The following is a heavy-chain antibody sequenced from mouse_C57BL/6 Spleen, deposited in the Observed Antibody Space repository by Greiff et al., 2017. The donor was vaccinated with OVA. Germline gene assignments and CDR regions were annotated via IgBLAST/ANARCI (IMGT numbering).Heavy chain of an antibody. J-gene: IGHJ4*01. V-gene: IGHV1-55*01. CDR2: IYPGSGST. CDR3: ARWGHYVPGAWDY. Sequence: QVQLQQPGAELVKPGASVKMSCKASGYTFTSYWITWVKQRPGQGLEWIGDIYPGSGSTNYNEKFKSKATLTVDTSSSTAYMQLSSLTSEDSAVXSCARWGHYVPGAWDYWGQGTLVTVSA. CDR1: GYTFTSYW. D-gene: IGHD1-2*01.